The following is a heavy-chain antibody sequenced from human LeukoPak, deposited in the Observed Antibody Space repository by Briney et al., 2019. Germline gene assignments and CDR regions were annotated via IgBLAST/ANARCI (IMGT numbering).Heavy chain of an antibody. Sequence: TSETLSLTCAVYGGSFSGYYWSWIRQPPGKGLEWIGYIYYSGSTNYNPSLKSRVTISVDTSKNQFSLTLSSVTAADTAVYYCARARGYSGYDYNWFDPWGQGTLVTVSS. J-gene: IGHJ5*02. CDR2: IYYSGST. V-gene: IGHV4-59*01. CDR3: ARARGYSGYDYNWFDP. CDR1: GGSFSGYY. D-gene: IGHD5-12*01.